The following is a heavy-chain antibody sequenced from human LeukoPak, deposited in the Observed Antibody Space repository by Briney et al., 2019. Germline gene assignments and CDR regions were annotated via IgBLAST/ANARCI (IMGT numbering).Heavy chain of an antibody. CDR3: AAGNTFDI. D-gene: IGHD3-10*01. V-gene: IGHV3-7*01. CDR1: ELTFSDYW. CDR2: IKQDGSVK. J-gene: IGHJ3*02. Sequence: GGSLRLSCTASELTFSDYWMSWVRQAPGKGLEWVANIKQDGSVKQYVASVKGRFTISRDNTKKALYLQMNSLRVEDTAVFYCAAGNTFDIWGQGTLVSVSS.